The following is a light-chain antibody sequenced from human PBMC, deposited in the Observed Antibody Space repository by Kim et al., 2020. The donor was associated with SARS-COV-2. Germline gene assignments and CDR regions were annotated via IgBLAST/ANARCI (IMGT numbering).Light chain of an antibody. CDR3: QVWDSNSDHVV. Sequence: APGKTARIFCGGDNVGSKSVQWYQKRPGQAPVVVVYDDTDRPSGIPERFSGSNSGNTATLTISRVEAGDEADYYCQVWDSNSDHVVFGGGTQLTVL. V-gene: IGLV3-21*03. J-gene: IGLJ2*01. CDR1: NVGSKS. CDR2: DDT.